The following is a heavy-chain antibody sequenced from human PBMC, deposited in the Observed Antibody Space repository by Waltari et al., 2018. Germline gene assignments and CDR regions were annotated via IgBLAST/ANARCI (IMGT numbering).Heavy chain of an antibody. V-gene: IGHV5-51*01. J-gene: IGHJ4*02. Sequence: EVQLVQSGAEVRKPGESLKISCKASGYSFTTNWIGWVRQMPGKCLEWLGIIYPGDSDTRYSPSFEGQVTISADTSISTAYLQWSSLKASDTAIYYCARPTSNWGQGTLVTVSS. CDR1: GYSFTTNW. CDR2: IYPGDSDT. CDR3: ARPTSN.